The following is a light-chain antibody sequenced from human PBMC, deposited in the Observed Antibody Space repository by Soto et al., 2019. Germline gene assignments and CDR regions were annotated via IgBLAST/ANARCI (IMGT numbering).Light chain of an antibody. CDR3: QQSSGFPLT. CDR1: QGISSW. V-gene: IGKV1-12*01. CDR2: AAY. J-gene: IGKJ4*01. Sequence: DIQMTQSPSFVSASVGDRVTITCRVSQGISSWLAWYQHKPGRAPKLLIHAAYHLESGVPSMFRGRGSRTDFPRTISSLQHVDFATYYCQQSSGFPLTFGGGTKVEIK.